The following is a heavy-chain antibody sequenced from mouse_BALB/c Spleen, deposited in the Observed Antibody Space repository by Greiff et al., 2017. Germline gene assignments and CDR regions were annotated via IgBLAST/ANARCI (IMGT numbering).Heavy chain of an antibody. D-gene: IGHD2-1*01. J-gene: IGHJ4*01. V-gene: IGHV5-17*02. CDR2: ISSGSSTI. CDR1: GFTFSSFG. CDR3: ARGNYVGYAMDY. Sequence: VQLKESGGGLVQPGGSRKLSCAASGFTFSSFGMHWVRQAPEKGLEWVAYISSGSSTIYYADTVKGRFTISRDNPKNTLFLQMTSLRSEDTAMYYCARGNYVGYAMDYWGQGTSVTVSS.